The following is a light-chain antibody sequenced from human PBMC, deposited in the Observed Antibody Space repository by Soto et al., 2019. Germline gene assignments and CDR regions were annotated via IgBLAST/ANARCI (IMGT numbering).Light chain of an antibody. Sequence: EVVLTQSPGTLSLSPGERATLSCRASQSVSSYLAWYQQKPGQAPRLLIYGASSRATGIPDRFSGSGSGTDFTLNSSRLEPEDFAVYYCQRYGSSPRITFGQGTRMEIK. J-gene: IGKJ5*01. CDR1: QSVSSY. CDR2: GAS. CDR3: QRYGSSPRIT. V-gene: IGKV3-20*01.